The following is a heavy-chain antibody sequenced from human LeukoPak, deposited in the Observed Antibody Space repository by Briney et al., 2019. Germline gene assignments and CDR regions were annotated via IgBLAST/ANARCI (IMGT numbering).Heavy chain of an antibody. CDR2: FDPEDGET. D-gene: IGHD5-18*01. CDR1: GYTLTELS. Sequence: ASVKVSCKVSGYTLTELSMHWVRQAPGKGLEWMGGFDPEDGETIYAQKFQGRATMTEDTSTDTAYMELSSLRSEDTAVYYCATGISYGYNFDYWGQGTLVTVSS. V-gene: IGHV1-24*01. J-gene: IGHJ4*02. CDR3: ATGISYGYNFDY.